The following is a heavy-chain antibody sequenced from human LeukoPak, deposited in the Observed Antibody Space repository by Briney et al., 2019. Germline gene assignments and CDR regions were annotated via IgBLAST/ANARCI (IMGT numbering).Heavy chain of an antibody. Sequence: SVKVSCKASGFTFTSSAVQWVRQARGQRLEWIGWIVVGSGNTNYAQKFQERVTITRDMSTSTAYMELSSLRSEDTAVYYCAADRVSPVVPAALNWFDPWDQGTLVTVSS. CDR1: GFTFTSSA. V-gene: IGHV1-58*01. D-gene: IGHD2-2*01. CDR3: AADRVSPVVPAALNWFDP. J-gene: IGHJ5*02. CDR2: IVVGSGNT.